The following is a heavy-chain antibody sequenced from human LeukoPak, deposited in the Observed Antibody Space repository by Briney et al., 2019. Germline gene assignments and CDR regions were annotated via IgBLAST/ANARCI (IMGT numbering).Heavy chain of an antibody. D-gene: IGHD2-2*01. CDR3: ARSGGCSSTSCYLEAFDI. V-gene: IGHV1-8*01. CDR1: GYTSTSYD. CDR2: MNPNSGNT. Sequence: GASVKVSCKASGYTSTSYDINWVRQATGQGLEWMGWMNPNSGNTGYAQKFQGRVTMTRNTSISTAYMELSSLRSEDTAVYYCARSGGCSSTSCYLEAFDIWGQGTMVTVSS. J-gene: IGHJ3*02.